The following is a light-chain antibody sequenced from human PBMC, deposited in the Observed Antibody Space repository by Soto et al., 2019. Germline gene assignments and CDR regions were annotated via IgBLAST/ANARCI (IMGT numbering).Light chain of an antibody. CDR3: QVWDSSTDQNVV. CDR1: KIGTKS. Sequence: SYELTQPPSVSVAPGQTARITCGGNKIGTKSVHWYQQKPGQAPVLVVFDDSDRPSGIPERFSGSNSGNTATLTISRVEAGDEADYYCQVWDSSTDQNVVFGGGIKLTVL. J-gene: IGLJ2*01. CDR2: DDS. V-gene: IGLV3-21*02.